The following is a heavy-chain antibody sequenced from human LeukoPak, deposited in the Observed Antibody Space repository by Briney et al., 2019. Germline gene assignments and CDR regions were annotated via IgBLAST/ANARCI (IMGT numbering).Heavy chain of an antibody. CDR2: IDKDGREK. Sequence: PGGSLRLSCTVSGFTFSKYWMRWVSQAPGKGLEWVASIDKDGREKRYVDSAEGRFTISRDNAKNSVYLQMTSLGAEDTAVYYCATYTQYFGAPGTDYRGQGTLVTVSS. CDR3: ATYTQYFGAPGTDY. D-gene: IGHD3-10*01. CDR1: GFTFSKYW. J-gene: IGHJ4*02. V-gene: IGHV3-7*01.